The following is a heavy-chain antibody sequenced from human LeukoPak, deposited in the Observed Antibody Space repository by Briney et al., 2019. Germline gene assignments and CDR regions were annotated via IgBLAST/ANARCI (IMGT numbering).Heavy chain of an antibody. Sequence: GASVKVSCKASGYTFTGSYMHWMRQAPGQGLEWMGWINPDSGDTNYAQKFQGRVTMTRDTSISTAYMELSRLRSDDTAVYYCAEGGGDYGDSRHFDYWGQGTLVTVSS. V-gene: IGHV1-2*02. J-gene: IGHJ4*02. CDR1: GYTFTGSY. CDR3: AEGGGDYGDSRHFDY. CDR2: INPDSGDT. D-gene: IGHD4-17*01.